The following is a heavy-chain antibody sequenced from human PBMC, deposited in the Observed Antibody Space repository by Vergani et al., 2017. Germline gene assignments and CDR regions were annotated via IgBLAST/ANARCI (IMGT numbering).Heavy chain of an antibody. CDR1: GGSISSYY. J-gene: IGHJ4*02. V-gene: IGHV4-59*01. D-gene: IGHD4-17*01. CDR2: IYYSGST. Sequence: QVQLQESGPGLVKPSETLSLTCTVSGGSISSYYWSWIRQPPGKGLEWIGYIYYSGSTNYNPSLKSRVTISVATSKNQFSLKLSSVTAADTAVYYCARGQHDYGFSSFDYWGQGTLVTVSS. CDR3: ARGQHDYGFSSFDY.